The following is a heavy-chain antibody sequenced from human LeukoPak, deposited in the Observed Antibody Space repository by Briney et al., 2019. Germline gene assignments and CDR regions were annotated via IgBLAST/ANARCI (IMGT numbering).Heavy chain of an antibody. D-gene: IGHD2-2*01. Sequence: GGSLRLSCAASGFTFSSYWMSWVRQAPGKGLEWVANIKQDGSEKYYVDSVKGRFTISRDNAKNSLYLQMNSLRAEDTAVYYCARDFLGYCSSTSCLYFDYWGQGTLVTVSS. J-gene: IGHJ4*02. CDR3: ARDFLGYCSSTSCLYFDY. CDR1: GFTFSSYW. CDR2: IKQDGSEK. V-gene: IGHV3-7*01.